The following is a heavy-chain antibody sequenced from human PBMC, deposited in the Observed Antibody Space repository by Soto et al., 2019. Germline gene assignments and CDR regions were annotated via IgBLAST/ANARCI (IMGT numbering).Heavy chain of an antibody. D-gene: IGHD2-2*02. V-gene: IGHV3-15*07. J-gene: IGHJ6*02. CDR1: GFTFSNAW. CDR3: TTDPYMGYYYGMDV. CDR2: IKSKTDGGTT. Sequence: GGSLRLSCAASGFTFSNAWMNWVRQAPGKGLEWVGRIKSKTDGGTTDYAAPVKGRFTISRDDSKNTLNLQMNSLKTEDTAVYYCTTDPYMGYYYGMDVWGQGTTVTVSS.